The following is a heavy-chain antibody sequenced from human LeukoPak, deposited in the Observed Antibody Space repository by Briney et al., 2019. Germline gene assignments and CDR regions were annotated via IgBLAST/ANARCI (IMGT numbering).Heavy chain of an antibody. V-gene: IGHV4-4*07. D-gene: IGHD1/OR15-1a*01. CDR1: GGSISSYY. Sequence: PSETLSLTCTVSGGSISSYYWSWIRQPAGKGLEWIGRIYTSGSTNYNPSLKSRVTMSVDTSKNQFSLKLSSVTAADTAVYYCARQHWNNKLDNWFDPWGQGTLVTVS. CDR2: IYTSGST. CDR3: ARQHWNNKLDNWFDP. J-gene: IGHJ5*02.